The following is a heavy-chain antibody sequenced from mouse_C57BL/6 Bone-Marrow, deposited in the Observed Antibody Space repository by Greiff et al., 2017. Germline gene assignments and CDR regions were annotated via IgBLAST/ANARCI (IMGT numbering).Heavy chain of an antibody. CDR2: IHPNSGST. CDR3: ARGCGIYYDSWFAY. CDR1: GYTFTSYW. Sequence: QVQLQQPGAELVKPGASVKLSCKASGYTFTSYWMHWVKQRPGQGLEWIGMIHPNSGSTNYNEKFKSKATLTVDKSSSTAYMQLSSLTSEDSAVYYCARGCGIYYDSWFAYWGQGTLVTVSA. V-gene: IGHV1-64*01. D-gene: IGHD2-4*01. J-gene: IGHJ3*01.